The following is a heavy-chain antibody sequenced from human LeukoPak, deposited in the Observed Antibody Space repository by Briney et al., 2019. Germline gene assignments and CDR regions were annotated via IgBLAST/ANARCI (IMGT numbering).Heavy chain of an antibody. Sequence: ASVRVSCKASGYTFTSYGISWVRQAPGQGLEWMGWISAYNGNTNYAQKLQGRVTMTTDTSTSTAYMELRSLRSEDTAVYYCARDGRFGESLDAFDIWGQGTMVTVSS. D-gene: IGHD3-10*01. CDR3: ARDGRFGESLDAFDI. V-gene: IGHV1-18*01. CDR1: GYTFTSYG. J-gene: IGHJ3*02. CDR2: ISAYNGNT.